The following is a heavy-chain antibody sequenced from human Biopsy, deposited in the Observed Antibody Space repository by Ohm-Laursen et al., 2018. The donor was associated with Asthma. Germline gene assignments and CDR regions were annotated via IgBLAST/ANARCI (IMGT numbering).Heavy chain of an antibody. CDR3: ARHWDWGSFFDY. CDR1: GDSITSGGCC. CDR2: IHHSGTS. V-gene: IGHV4-31*02. Sequence: SQTLSLTWPVSGDSITSGGCCWNWIRQHPGKGLEWIGYIHHSGTSYFNPSLKSRVSFSRDTSKNHFSLKLSSVTAADTAVYYCARHWDWGSFFDYWGQGTPVTVSS. D-gene: IGHD7-27*01. J-gene: IGHJ4*02.